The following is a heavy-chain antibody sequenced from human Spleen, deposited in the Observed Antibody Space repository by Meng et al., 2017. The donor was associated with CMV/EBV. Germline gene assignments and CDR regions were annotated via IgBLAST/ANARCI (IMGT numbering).Heavy chain of an antibody. CDR3: ARDLPYCSSTTCYLWDC. CDR2: ISSSSTYI. V-gene: IGHV3-21*01. D-gene: IGHD2-2*01. J-gene: IGHJ4*02. Sequence: FTFSSYTMNGVRQAPGKGLEWVSSISSSSTYIFYADSVKGRFTISRDNARNSVFLQMNSLRAEDTAVYYCARDLPYCSSTTCYLWDCWGQGTLVTVSS. CDR1: FTFSSYT.